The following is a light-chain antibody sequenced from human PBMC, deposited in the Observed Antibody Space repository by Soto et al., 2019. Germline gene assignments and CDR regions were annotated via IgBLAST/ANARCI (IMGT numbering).Light chain of an antibody. J-gene: IGLJ3*02. CDR1: HSNIGKNF. CDR3: QSYDGSLSGWV. CDR2: DDN. V-gene: IGLV1-51*01. Sequence: QSVLTQPPSVSAAPGQKVIISCSGSHSNIGKNFLSWYQQFPGTAPKLLIYDDNQRPSGIPDRFSGSKSGTSASLAIAGLQAEDEADYYCQSYDGSLSGWVFGGGTKVTVL.